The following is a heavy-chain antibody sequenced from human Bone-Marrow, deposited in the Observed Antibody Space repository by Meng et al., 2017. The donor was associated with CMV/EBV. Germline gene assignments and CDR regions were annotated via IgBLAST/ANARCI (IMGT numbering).Heavy chain of an antibody. J-gene: IGHJ6*02. CDR3: ARGKFYCSSTSCSSYGMDV. Sequence: GESLKISCAASGFTFSSYEMNWVRQAPGKGLEWVSYISSSGSTIYSADSVKGRFTISRDNAKNSLYLQMNSLRAEDTAVYYCARGKFYCSSTSCSSYGMDVWGQGTTVTVSS. CDR2: ISSSGSTI. D-gene: IGHD2-2*01. CDR1: GFTFSSYE. V-gene: IGHV3-48*03.